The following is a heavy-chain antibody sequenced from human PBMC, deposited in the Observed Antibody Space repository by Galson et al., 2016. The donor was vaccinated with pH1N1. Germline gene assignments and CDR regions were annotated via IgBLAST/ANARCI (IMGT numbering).Heavy chain of an antibody. CDR3: ASQGASFDTYYYHFGMAV. CDR2: IKQDGSET. Sequence: SLRLSCAASGFTFSSYWMSWVRQAPGKGLEWVANIKQDGSETYYVDPVKGRFTISRDNAKSSLYLQTHSLRTEDAAVYYCASQGASFDTYYYHFGMAVWGQGTTVSVSS. J-gene: IGHJ6*02. V-gene: IGHV3-7*01. CDR1: GFTFSSYW. D-gene: IGHD3-9*01.